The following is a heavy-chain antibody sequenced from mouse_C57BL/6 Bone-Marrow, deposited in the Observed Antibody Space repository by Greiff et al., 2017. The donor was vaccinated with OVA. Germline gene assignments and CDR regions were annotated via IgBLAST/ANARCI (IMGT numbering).Heavy chain of an antibody. J-gene: IGHJ3*01. CDR3: ARDPYYYGSSQAWFAY. CDR1: GFSLTSYA. D-gene: IGHD1-1*01. Sequence: QVQLKESGPGLVAPSQRLSITCTVSGFSLTSYAISWVRQPPGKGLEWLGVIWTGGGTNYNSALKSRLSISKDNSKSQVFLKMNSLQTDDTARYYCARDPYYYGSSQAWFAYWGQGTLVTVSA. V-gene: IGHV2-9-1*01. CDR2: IWTGGGT.